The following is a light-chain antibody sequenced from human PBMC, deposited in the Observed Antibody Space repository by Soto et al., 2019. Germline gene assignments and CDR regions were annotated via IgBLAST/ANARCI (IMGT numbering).Light chain of an antibody. CDR1: QSVTSD. CDR3: QQYNNWWT. V-gene: IGKV3-15*01. CDR2: GAS. Sequence: EIVMTQSPATLSVSPGGRATLSCRASQSVTSDLAWYQQRPGQAPRLLIYGASTRATDIPARFSGSGSGTEFTLTISSLQSEDFAVYYCQQYNNWWTFGQGTKVDIK. J-gene: IGKJ1*01.